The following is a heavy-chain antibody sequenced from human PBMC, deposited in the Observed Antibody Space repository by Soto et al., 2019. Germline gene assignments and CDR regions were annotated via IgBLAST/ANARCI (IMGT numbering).Heavy chain of an antibody. CDR2: IYHSGST. Sequence: PSETLSRTCSVSGGSINSGRSPWNWIRQSPGKGLEWIAYIYHSGSTYYNPSLKSRVTISVDRSENQFSLKLTSVTAADTAVYYCVRESTTSGPNWFDTWGPGILVTVSS. D-gene: IGHD1-1*01. J-gene: IGHJ5*02. CDR3: VRESTTSGPNWFDT. CDR1: GGSINSGRSP. V-gene: IGHV4-30-2*06.